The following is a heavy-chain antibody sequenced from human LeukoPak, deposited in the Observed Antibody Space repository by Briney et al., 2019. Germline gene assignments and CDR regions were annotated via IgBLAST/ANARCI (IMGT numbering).Heavy chain of an antibody. CDR2: IYYSGNT. Sequence: PSETLSLTCTVSGGSIRSCYWSWIRQPPGKGLEWIGYIYYSGNTMYNPSLKSRVTISVDMSKNQFSLKLSSVTTADTAVYYCALGHCINGVCYGLDYWGQGTLVTVSS. V-gene: IGHV4-59*03. CDR3: ALGHCINGVCYGLDY. D-gene: IGHD2-8*01. J-gene: IGHJ4*02. CDR1: GGSIRSCY.